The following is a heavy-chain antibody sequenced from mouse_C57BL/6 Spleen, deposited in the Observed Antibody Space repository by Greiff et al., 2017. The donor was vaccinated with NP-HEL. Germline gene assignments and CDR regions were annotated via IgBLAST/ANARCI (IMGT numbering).Heavy chain of an antibody. D-gene: IGHD1-1*01. CDR3: ARGHYYGSERFAY. V-gene: IGHV1-53*01. CDR1: GYTFTSYW. Sequence: VQLQQSGTELVKPGASVKLSCKASGYTFTSYWMHWVKQRPGQGLEWIGNINPSNGGTNYNEKFKSKATLTVDKSSSTAYMQLSSLTSEDSAVYYCARGHYYGSERFAYWGQGTLVTVSA. CDR2: INPSNGGT. J-gene: IGHJ3*01.